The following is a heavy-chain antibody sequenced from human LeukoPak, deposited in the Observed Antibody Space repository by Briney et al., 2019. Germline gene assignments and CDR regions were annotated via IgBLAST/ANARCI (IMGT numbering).Heavy chain of an antibody. CDR2: INPNSGGT. V-gene: IGHV1-2*04. CDR1: GYTFTGYY. D-gene: IGHD3-22*01. Sequence: ASVNVSCKASGYTFTGYYMHWVRQAPGQGLEWMGWINPNSGGTNYAQKFQGWVTMTRDTSISTAYMELNSLNSEDTAVYYCARVPLSDASGHYYPHWGQGTLVTVSS. CDR3: ARVPLSDASGHYYPH. J-gene: IGHJ1*01.